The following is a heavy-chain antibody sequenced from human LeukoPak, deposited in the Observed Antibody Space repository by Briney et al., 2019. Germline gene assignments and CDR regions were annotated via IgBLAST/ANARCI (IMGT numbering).Heavy chain of an antibody. CDR1: GGSISSSSYY. CDR2: IYYSGST. V-gene: IGHV4-39*07. Sequence: PSETLSLTCTVSGGSISSSSYYWGWIRQPPGKGLEWIGSIYYSGSTYYNPSLKSRVTISVDTSKNQFSLKLSSVTAADTAVYYCASPGRITMVRGVFDYFDYWGQGTLVTVSS. J-gene: IGHJ4*02. CDR3: ASPGRITMVRGVFDYFDY. D-gene: IGHD3-10*01.